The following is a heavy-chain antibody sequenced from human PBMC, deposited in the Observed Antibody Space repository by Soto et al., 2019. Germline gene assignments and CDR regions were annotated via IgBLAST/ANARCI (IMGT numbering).Heavy chain of an antibody. CDR3: ARRPYGDYGDYFDY. CDR2: IKQDGSEK. J-gene: IGHJ4*02. Sequence: EVQLVESGGSLVQPGGSLRLSCAASGFTFSSFWMSWVRQAPGKGLEWVANIKQDGSEKYYVDSVRGRFSISRDNAKNSLFLHMNSLRAEDTAVYYCARRPYGDYGDYFDYWGQGTLVTVSS. D-gene: IGHD4-17*01. CDR1: GFTFSSFW. V-gene: IGHV3-7*01.